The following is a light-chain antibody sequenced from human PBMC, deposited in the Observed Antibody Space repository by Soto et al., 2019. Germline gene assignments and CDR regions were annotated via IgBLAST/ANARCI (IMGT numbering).Light chain of an antibody. J-gene: IGLJ3*02. CDR2: EVS. CDR1: NSDVGGYNY. V-gene: IGLV2-8*01. Sequence: QSALTQPASVSGSPGQSITISCTGINSDVGGYNYVSWYQQHPGKAPKFMIYEVSNRPSGVPDRFSGSKSGNTASLTVSGLQAEDEADYYCSSFAGSNIVVFGGGTKLTVL. CDR3: SSFAGSNIVV.